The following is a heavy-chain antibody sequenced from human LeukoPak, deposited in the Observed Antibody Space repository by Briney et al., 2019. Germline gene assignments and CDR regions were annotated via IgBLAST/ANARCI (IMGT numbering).Heavy chain of an antibody. V-gene: IGHV3-7*03. Sequence: GGSLRLSCAASGFSFSSYYMSWVRQAPGKGLEWVALINPDGNERYYVDSVKGRFTISRDNAKNSLYLQMSNLRAEDTAVYFCARGDGLDVWGQGATVTVSS. J-gene: IGHJ6*02. D-gene: IGHD3-16*01. CDR3: ARGDGLDV. CDR2: INPDGNER. CDR1: GFSFSSYY.